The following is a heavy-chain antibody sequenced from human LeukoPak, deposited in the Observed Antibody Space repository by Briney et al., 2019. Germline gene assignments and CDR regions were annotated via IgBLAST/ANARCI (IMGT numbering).Heavy chain of an antibody. CDR2: ISYSGST. D-gene: IGHD1-14*01. V-gene: IGHV4-59*01. CDR3: ARASTSTGYPDY. CDR1: GGSISSYY. Sequence: SETLSFTCTVSGGSISSYYWSWIRQPPGKGLEWIGYISYSGSTKYNPSLESRVFMSVDTSKKQLSLKLSAVTAADTAMYYCARASTSTGYPDYWGQGTLVTVSS. J-gene: IGHJ4*02.